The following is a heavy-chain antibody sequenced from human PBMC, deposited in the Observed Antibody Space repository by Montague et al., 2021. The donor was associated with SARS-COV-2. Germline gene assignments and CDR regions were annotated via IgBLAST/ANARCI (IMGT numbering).Heavy chain of an antibody. CDR2: ISYDGRHK. CDR3: ASDLDYFDTSGYFFDF. Sequence: SLRLSCAPSGFTFSHYAMHWVRQSPGKGLEWVSIISYDGRHKYYADSAKGRFTISRDNSKNTLYLQLNSLRAEDTAVYYCASDLDYFDTSGYFFDFCGQGTLVTVSS. V-gene: IGHV3-30*04. J-gene: IGHJ4*02. CDR1: GFTFSHYA. D-gene: IGHD3-22*01.